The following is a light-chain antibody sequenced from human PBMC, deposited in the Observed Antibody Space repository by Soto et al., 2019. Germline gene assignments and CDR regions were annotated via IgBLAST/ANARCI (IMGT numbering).Light chain of an antibody. CDR2: GVT. Sequence: QSVLTQPRSVSGSPGQSVTISYTGTSSDVGNYNYVSWYQQHPGKAPKLMIYGVTERPSGVPDRFSGSKSGNTASLTISGLHTEDEADYYCCSYAGTYTLIFGGGTKVTVL. J-gene: IGLJ2*01. CDR3: CSYAGTYTLI. V-gene: IGLV2-11*01. CDR1: SSDVGNYNY.